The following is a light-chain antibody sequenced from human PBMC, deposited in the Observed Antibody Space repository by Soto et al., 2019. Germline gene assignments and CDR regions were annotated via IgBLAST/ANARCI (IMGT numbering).Light chain of an antibody. CDR1: QSISYW. CDR2: DAS. V-gene: IGKV1-5*01. J-gene: IGKJ2*01. CDR3: QQYNGY. Sequence: DIQMTQSPSTLSASIGDRVTITCRASQSISYWLAWYQQKPGKAPYVLIYDASSLASGVPSRFSGSGSGTEFTLTISSLQPDDFATYYCQQYNGYFGQGTKLEIK.